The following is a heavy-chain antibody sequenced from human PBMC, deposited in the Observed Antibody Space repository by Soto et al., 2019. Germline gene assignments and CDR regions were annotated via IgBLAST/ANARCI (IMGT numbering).Heavy chain of an antibody. CDR1: GFTFSSYA. J-gene: IGHJ4*02. Sequence: QVQLVESGGGVVQPGRSPRLSCAASGFTFSSYAMHWVRQAPGKGLEWVAVISYDGSNKYYADSVKGRFTISRDNSKNTLYLQMNSLRAEDTAVYYCARDDDSSGYSVYWGQGTLVTVSS. CDR2: ISYDGSNK. D-gene: IGHD3-22*01. V-gene: IGHV3-30-3*01. CDR3: ARDDDSSGYSVY.